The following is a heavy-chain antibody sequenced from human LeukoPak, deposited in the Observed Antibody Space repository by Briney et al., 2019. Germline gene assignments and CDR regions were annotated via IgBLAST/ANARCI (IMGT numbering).Heavy chain of an antibody. V-gene: IGHV3-7*01. CDR1: GFTFSSYW. CDR2: IKQDGSGK. Sequence: GGSLRLSCAASGFTFSSYWMSWVRQAPGKGLEWVANIKQDGSGKYYVDSVKGRFTISRDNAKNSLYLQMNSLRAEDTAVYYCARYYYDSSGYYYDGYYYYYMDVWGKGTTVTISS. D-gene: IGHD3-22*01. J-gene: IGHJ6*03. CDR3: ARYYYDSSGYYYDGYYYYYMDV.